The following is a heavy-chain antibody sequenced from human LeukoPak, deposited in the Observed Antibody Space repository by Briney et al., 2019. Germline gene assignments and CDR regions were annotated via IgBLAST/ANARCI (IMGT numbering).Heavy chain of an antibody. J-gene: IGHJ6*03. Sequence: GASVKVSCKASGYTFTSYDINWVRQATGQGLEWMGWMSPNSGNTGYAQKFQGRVTMTRNTPISTAYMELSSLRSEDTAVYYCARGIVWRPRTLIAVARGYYMDVWGKGTTVTVSS. V-gene: IGHV1-8*01. CDR2: MSPNSGNT. CDR1: GYTFTSYD. D-gene: IGHD6-19*01. CDR3: ARGIVWRPRTLIAVARGYYMDV.